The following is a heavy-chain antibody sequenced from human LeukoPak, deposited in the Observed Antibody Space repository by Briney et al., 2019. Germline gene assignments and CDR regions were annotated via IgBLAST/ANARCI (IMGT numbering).Heavy chain of an antibody. Sequence: SETLSLTCTVSGGSTSSYSWTWIRQPPGEGLEWIGYIYNSRSTNYNPSLNSRVTISADASKNQFSLKLNSVTAADTAVYYCARRNVLTEGEAFDIWGQGTMVTVSS. CDR3: ARRNVLTEGEAFDI. V-gene: IGHV4-59*08. CDR2: IYNSRST. D-gene: IGHD3-9*01. CDR1: GGSTSSYS. J-gene: IGHJ3*02.